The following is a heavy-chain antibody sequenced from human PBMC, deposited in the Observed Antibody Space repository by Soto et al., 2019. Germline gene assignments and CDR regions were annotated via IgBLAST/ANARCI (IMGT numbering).Heavy chain of an antibody. CDR3: AKTLTSGTTRGRMDV. CDR2: ISSSGGGT. Sequence: EVQLLESGGGLAQPGGSLRLSCAASGFTFSSYAMTWVRQAPGKGLEWVSAISSSGGGTYYADSVKGRFTISRDNSKNTLCLQMNSLRAEDTAIYYCAKTLTSGTTRGRMDVWGQGTTVTVSS. J-gene: IGHJ6*02. CDR1: GFTFSSYA. D-gene: IGHD1-1*01. V-gene: IGHV3-23*01.